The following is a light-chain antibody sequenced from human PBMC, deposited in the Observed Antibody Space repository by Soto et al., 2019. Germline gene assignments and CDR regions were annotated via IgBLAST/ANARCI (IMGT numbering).Light chain of an antibody. CDR1: KLGDKY. V-gene: IGLV3-1*01. Sequence: SSELTQPPSVSVSPGQTASITCSGDKLGDKYACWYQQKPGQSPVLVIYQDNKRPSGIPERFSGSNSGNTATLTISGTQAMDEADYYCQAFDSSTVVFGGGTKVTVL. CDR2: QDN. CDR3: QAFDSSTVV. J-gene: IGLJ3*02.